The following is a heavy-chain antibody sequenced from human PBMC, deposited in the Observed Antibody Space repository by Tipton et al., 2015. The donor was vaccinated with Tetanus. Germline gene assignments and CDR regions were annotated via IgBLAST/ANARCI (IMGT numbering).Heavy chain of an antibody. CDR1: GFTVSNSH. Sequence: GSLRLSCAASGFTVSNSHTSWVRQAPGKGLECVSMIYANGATSYADSVKGRFSISRDNSKNIVFLQMNALRVEDTAVYYCLGHGGYSSWGQGTLVTVSS. J-gene: IGHJ5*02. CDR3: LGHGGYSS. CDR2: IYANGAT. V-gene: IGHV3-53*01. D-gene: IGHD5-12*01.